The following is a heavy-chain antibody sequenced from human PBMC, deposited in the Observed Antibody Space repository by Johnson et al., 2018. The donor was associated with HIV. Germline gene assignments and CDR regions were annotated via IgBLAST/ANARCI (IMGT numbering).Heavy chain of an antibody. CDR1: GFTFRSYD. CDR2: IGTISDT. D-gene: IGHD5-24*01. CDR3: AKVHGTSWSYDALNF. Sequence: VQLVESGGGVVQPGRSLRLSCVASGFTFRSYDMHWVRQVTGKGLEWVSAIGTISDTFYPDSVKGRFTISRDNAKNTLYLQMNSLRAEDTAVYYCAKVHGTSWSYDALNFWGQGTMVTVSS. V-gene: IGHV3-13*01. J-gene: IGHJ3*01.